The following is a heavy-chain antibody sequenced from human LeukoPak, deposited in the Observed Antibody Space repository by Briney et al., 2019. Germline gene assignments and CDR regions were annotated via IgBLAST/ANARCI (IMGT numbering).Heavy chain of an antibody. CDR2: TRNRADSYTT. D-gene: IGHD3-16*01. CDR1: GFSFRDHY. Sequence: GGSLRLSFATSGFSFRDHYMDWVRQAPGEGLEWVGRTRNRADSYTTEYAASVKGRFTISRDDSKNSLFLQMYSLKTEGTAVYYCTRSGPWGPFDIWGQGTMVTVSS. V-gene: IGHV3-72*01. CDR3: TRSGPWGPFDI. J-gene: IGHJ3*02.